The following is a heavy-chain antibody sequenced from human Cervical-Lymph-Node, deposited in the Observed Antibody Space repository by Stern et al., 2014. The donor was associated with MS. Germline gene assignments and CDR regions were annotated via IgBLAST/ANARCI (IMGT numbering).Heavy chain of an antibody. D-gene: IGHD6-13*01. CDR2: IYYSGST. CDR3: ARVAIAAAGWFDY. CDR1: GGSISSCGYY. V-gene: IGHV4-31*03. J-gene: IGHJ4*02. Sequence: QLQESGPGLVKPSQTLSLTCTVSGGSISSCGYYWSWIRPHPGKGLEWIGYIYYSGSTYYNPSLKSRVTISVDTSKNQFSLKLSSVTAADTAVYYCARVAIAAAGWFDYWGQGTLVTVSS.